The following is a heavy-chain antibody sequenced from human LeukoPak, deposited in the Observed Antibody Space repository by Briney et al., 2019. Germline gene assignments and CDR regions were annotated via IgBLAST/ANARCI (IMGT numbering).Heavy chain of an antibody. CDR2: IYHSGST. J-gene: IGHJ6*03. Sequence: SQTLSLTCTVSGGSISSGGYYWSWIRQPPGKGLEWIGYIYHSGSTYYNPFLKSRVTISVDRSKNQFSLKLSSVTAADTAVYYCARDLGLRFLEWLPGMDVWGKGTTVTVSS. CDR3: ARDLGLRFLEWLPGMDV. CDR1: GGSISSGGYY. V-gene: IGHV4-30-2*01. D-gene: IGHD3-3*01.